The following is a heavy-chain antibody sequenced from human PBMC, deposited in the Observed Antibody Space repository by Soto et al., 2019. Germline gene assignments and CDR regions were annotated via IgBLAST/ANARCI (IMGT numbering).Heavy chain of an antibody. Sequence: QVQLVQSGAEVKKPGSSVKVSCKASGGTFSSYTISWVRQAPGQGLEWMGRIIPILGIANYAQKFQGRVTITADKSTSTAYRELSSLRSEDTAVYYCARGDYGDSIIHYWGQGTLVTVSS. J-gene: IGHJ4*02. CDR2: IIPILGIA. D-gene: IGHD4-17*01. CDR3: ARGDYGDSIIHY. V-gene: IGHV1-69*02. CDR1: GGTFSSYT.